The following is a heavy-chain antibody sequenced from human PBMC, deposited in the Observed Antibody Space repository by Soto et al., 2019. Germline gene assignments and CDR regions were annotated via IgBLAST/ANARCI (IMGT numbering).Heavy chain of an antibody. CDR3: ARDRIGDDYVWGSYPMPRWFDP. V-gene: IGHV1-18*01. J-gene: IGHJ5*02. Sequence: ASVKVSCKASGYTFTSYGISWVRQAPGQGLEWMGWISAYNGNTNYAQKLQGRVTMTTDTSTSTAYMELRSLRSDDTAVYYCARDRIGDDYVWGSYPMPRWFDPWGQGTLVTVSS. CDR1: GYTFTSYG. CDR2: ISAYNGNT. D-gene: IGHD3-16*02.